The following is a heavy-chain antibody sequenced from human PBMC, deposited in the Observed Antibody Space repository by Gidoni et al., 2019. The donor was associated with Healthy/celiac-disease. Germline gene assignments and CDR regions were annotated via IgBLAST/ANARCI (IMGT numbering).Heavy chain of an antibody. D-gene: IGHD3-3*01. J-gene: IGHJ6*02. CDR3: ARGGPDFWSGPSNYYYGMDV. V-gene: IGHV4-59*01. Sequence: QVQLQESGPGLVKPSETLSLTCTVSGVSISSYYWSWIGQPPGKGLGWIGYIYYSGRTNYNPSHKSRVTISVDTSKNQFSLKLSSVTAADTAVYYCARGGPDFWSGPSNYYYGMDVWGQGTTVTVSS. CDR2: IYYSGRT. CDR1: GVSISSYY.